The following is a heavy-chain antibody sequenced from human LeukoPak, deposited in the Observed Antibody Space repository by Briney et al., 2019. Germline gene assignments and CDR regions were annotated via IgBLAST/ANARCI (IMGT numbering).Heavy chain of an antibody. V-gene: IGHV4-61*02. J-gene: IGHJ5*02. D-gene: IGHD6-13*01. Sequence: SETLSLTCTVSGGSISSGSYYWSWIRQPAGKGLEWIGRIYTSGSTNYNPSLKSRVTISVDTSKNQFSLKLSSVTAADTAVYYCARDRVHSTYNWFDPWGQGTLVTVSS. CDR2: IYTSGST. CDR1: GGSISSGSYY. CDR3: ARDRVHSTYNWFDP.